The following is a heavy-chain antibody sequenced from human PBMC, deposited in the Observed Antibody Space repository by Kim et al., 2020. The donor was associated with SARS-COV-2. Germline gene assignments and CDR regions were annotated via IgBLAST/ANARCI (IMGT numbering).Heavy chain of an antibody. CDR2: IYPGDSDT. D-gene: IGHD2-2*02. V-gene: IGHV5-51*01. CDR1: GYSFTSYW. Sequence: GESLKISCKGSGYSFTSYWIGWVRQMPGKGLEWMGIIYPGDSDTRYSPSFQGQVTISADKSISTAYLQWSSLKASDTAMYYCARSPISRTYCSSTSCYRDDRVSYNWFDPWGQGTLVTVSS. J-gene: IGHJ5*02. CDR3: ARSPISRTYCSSTSCYRDDRVSYNWFDP.